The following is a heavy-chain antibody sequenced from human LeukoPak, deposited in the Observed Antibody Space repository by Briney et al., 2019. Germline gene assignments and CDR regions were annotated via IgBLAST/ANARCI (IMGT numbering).Heavy chain of an antibody. CDR1: GFTFSSYA. Sequence: PGGSLRLSCSASGFTFSSYAMHWVRQAPGKGLEYVSAISSNGGSTYYADSVKGRFTISRDNSKNTLYLQMSSLRAEDTAVYYCVKAAVTWIYVPHFDYWGQGTLVTVSS. CDR3: VKAAVTWIYVPHFDY. J-gene: IGHJ4*02. CDR2: ISSNGGST. V-gene: IGHV3-64D*06. D-gene: IGHD5-12*01.